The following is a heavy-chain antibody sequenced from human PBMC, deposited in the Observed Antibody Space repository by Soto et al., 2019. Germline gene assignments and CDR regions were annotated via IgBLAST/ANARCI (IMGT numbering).Heavy chain of an antibody. Sequence: GGSLRLSCAASGFTFSSYGMHWVRQAPGKGLEWVAVIWYDGSNKYYADSVKGRFTISRDNSKNTLYLQMNSLRAEDTAVYYCARDEGYCSGGSCYLVYWGQGTLVTVSS. J-gene: IGHJ4*02. CDR3: ARDEGYCSGGSCYLVY. CDR2: IWYDGSNK. D-gene: IGHD2-15*01. CDR1: GFTFSSYG. V-gene: IGHV3-33*01.